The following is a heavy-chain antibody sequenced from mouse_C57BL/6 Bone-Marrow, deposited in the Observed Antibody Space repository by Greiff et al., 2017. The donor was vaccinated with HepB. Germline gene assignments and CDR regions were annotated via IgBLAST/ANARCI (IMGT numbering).Heavy chain of an antibody. V-gene: IGHV1-81*01. CDR1: GYTFTSYG. CDR2: IYPRSGNT. J-gene: IGHJ2*01. Sequence: QVQLKQSGAELARPGASVKLSCKASGYTFTSYGISWVKQRTGQGLEWIGEIYPRSGNTYYNEKFKGKATLTADKSSSTAYMELRSLTSEDSAVYFCAKPPLYGPYFDYWGQGTTLTVSS. D-gene: IGHD1-1*01. CDR3: AKPPLYGPYFDY.